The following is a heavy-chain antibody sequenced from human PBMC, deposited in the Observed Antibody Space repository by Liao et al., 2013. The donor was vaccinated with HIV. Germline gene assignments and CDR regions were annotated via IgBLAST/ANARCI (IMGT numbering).Heavy chain of an antibody. CDR2: IYHSGTS. Sequence: QVQLQESGSGLVKPSQTLSLTCAVSGGSINSGVYSWNWIRQPPGKGLEWIGYIYHSGTSYSNPSLKSRVTISVDRSKNQFSLRLTSVTAADTAVYYCARGGYYDILTGYYQEGAFDIWGQGTMVTVSS. CDR3: ARGGYYDILTGYYQEGAFDI. D-gene: IGHD3-9*01. V-gene: IGHV4-30-2*01. J-gene: IGHJ3*02. CDR1: GGSINSGVYS.